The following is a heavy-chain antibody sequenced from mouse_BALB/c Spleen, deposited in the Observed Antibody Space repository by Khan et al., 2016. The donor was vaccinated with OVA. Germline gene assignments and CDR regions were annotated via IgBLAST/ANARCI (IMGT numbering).Heavy chain of an antibody. V-gene: IGHV1S136*01. D-gene: IGHD2-13*01. CDR3: TPVSNCDVSFAY. CDR1: GYTFTSYV. CDR2: IYPFNDDT. Sequence: VQLKQSGPELVKPGASVKMSCKASGYTFTSYVMHWVKQKPGLGLEWIGYIYPFNDDTNYNENFKGKATLTSDKSSSTAYMETSSLTSEASAVYYCTPVSNCDVSFAYWGQGTLVTVSA. J-gene: IGHJ3*01.